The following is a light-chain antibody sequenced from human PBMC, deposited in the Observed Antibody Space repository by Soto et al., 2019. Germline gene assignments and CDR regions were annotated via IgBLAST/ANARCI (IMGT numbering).Light chain of an antibody. V-gene: IGLV1-47*01. J-gene: IGLJ3*02. CDR2: RNN. CDR1: SSNIGTNY. CDR3: AAWGDFWV. Sequence: QAVVTQPTSASGTPGQRVTISCSGNSSNIGTNYVFWYQQFPGTAPKLLIYRNNQRPSGVPERFSGSKSGTSASLAISGLRSEDEADYYCAAWGDFWVFGGGTKVTVL.